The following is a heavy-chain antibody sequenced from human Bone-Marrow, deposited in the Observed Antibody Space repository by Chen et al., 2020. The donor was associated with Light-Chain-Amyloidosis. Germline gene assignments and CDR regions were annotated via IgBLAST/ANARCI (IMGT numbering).Heavy chain of an antibody. CDR1: GSTFSTFA. CDR2: ARGGDGPT. D-gene: IGHD2-2*01. Sequence: VQLVESGGGLVKPGGPRSLSCVGFGSTFSTFAMTWVRQAPGKGLEWVSVARGGDGPTYYADSVRGRFTIYRDNSKNTLYLQMNSLRAEDTAVYYCAKDRCTSISCSDFDYWGQGTLVTVSS. J-gene: IGHJ4*02. CDR3: AKDRCTSISCSDFDY. V-gene: IGHV3-23*04.